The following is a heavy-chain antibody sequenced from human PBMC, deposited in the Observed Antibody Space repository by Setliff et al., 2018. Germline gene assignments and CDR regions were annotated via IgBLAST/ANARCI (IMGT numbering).Heavy chain of an antibody. CDR3: ARFGGSCSSSSCYASDL. V-gene: IGHV1-18*01. D-gene: IGHD2-2*01. CDR2: IITNTGKT. CDR1: GYTFSTYG. Sequence: ASVKVSCKASGYTFSTYGLHWVRQAPGQGPERMGMIITNTGKTSYAQKFQGRVTMTTDTSTGTGYMELRSLRSDDTAVYFCARFGGSCSSSSCYASDLWGQGTMVTVSS. J-gene: IGHJ3*01.